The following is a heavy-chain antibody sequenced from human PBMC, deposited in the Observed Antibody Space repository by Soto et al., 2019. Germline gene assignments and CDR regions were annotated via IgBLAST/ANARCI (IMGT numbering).Heavy chain of an antibody. V-gene: IGHV4-59*08. CDR3: ARYYYDSSGYYFDY. CDR2: IYYSGST. Sequence: SETLSLTCTVSGGSISSYYWSWIRQPPGKGLEWIGYIYYSGSTNYNPSLKSRVTISVDTSKNQFSLKLSSVTAADTAVYYCARYYYDSSGYYFDYWGQGTLVTVSS. J-gene: IGHJ4*02. D-gene: IGHD3-22*01. CDR1: GGSISSYY.